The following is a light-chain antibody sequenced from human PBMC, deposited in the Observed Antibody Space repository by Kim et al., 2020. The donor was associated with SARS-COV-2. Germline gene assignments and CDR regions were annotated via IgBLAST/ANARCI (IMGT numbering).Light chain of an antibody. V-gene: IGKV2-30*01. J-gene: IGKJ2*01. Sequence: DVVMTQSPLSLAVTLGQPASISCRSSLSLVNRDGNTYLNWIYQRPGQSPRRLIHDVSKRDSGVPDSFIGSGSGTDFTLKISGVEAEDVGVYYCLQGTHWPKTFGQGTKLEI. CDR1: LSLVNRDGNTY. CDR2: DVS. CDR3: LQGTHWPKT.